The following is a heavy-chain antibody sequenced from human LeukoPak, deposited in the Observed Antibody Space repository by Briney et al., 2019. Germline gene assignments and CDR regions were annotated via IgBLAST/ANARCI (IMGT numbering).Heavy chain of an antibody. J-gene: IGHJ4*02. V-gene: IGHV3-33*01. CDR1: GFTFSSYG. Sequence: GRSLRLSCAASGFTFSSYGMHWVRQAPGKGLEWVAVIWYDGSNKYYAESVKGRFTISRDNSKNTLYLQMNSLRAEDTAVYYCARDYSTVTAILYYFDYWGQGTLVTVSS. CDR3: ARDYSTVTAILYYFDY. D-gene: IGHD2-21*02. CDR2: IWYDGSNK.